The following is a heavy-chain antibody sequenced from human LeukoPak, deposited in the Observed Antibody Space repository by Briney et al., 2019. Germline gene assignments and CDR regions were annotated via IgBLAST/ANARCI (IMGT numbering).Heavy chain of an antibody. Sequence: PGGSLRLSCAASGFTFIDYGMHWVRQAPGKGLEWVAFIRYDGDNKYYADSVKGRFTVSRDNSKNMLYLQMNSLRVEDTAVYYCASPERVWGSYPRSWGQGTLVTVSS. J-gene: IGHJ4*02. V-gene: IGHV3-30*02. CDR1: GFTFIDYG. D-gene: IGHD3-16*02. CDR2: IRYDGDNK. CDR3: ASPERVWGSYPRS.